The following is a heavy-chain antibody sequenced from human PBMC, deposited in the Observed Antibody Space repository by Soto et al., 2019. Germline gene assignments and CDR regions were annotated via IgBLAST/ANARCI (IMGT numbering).Heavy chain of an antibody. J-gene: IGHJ5*02. V-gene: IGHV6-1*01. CDR3: ARVEGEDGTNGVCSVGGWFDP. Sequence: PSQTLSLTCAISGDSVSSNSAAWNWIRQSPSRGLECLGRTYYRSKWYNDYAVSVKSRITITPDTSKNQFSRQLNSVTPEDTAVHYCARVEGEDGTNGVCSVGGWFDPWGRGSLVTVPS. CDR2: TYYRSKWYN. CDR1: GDSVSSNSAA. D-gene: IGHD2-8*01.